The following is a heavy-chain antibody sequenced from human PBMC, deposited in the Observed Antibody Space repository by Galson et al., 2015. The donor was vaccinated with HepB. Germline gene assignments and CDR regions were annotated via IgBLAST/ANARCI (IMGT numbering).Heavy chain of an antibody. Sequence: SLRLSCAASGFTFSSYSMNWVRQAPGKGLEWVSYISSSSSTIYYADSVKGRFTISRDNAKNSLYLQMNSLRAEDTAVYYCARPLYSTGPLVDYWGQGTLVTVSS. D-gene: IGHD6-25*01. V-gene: IGHV3-48*01. J-gene: IGHJ4*02. CDR2: ISSSSSTI. CDR3: ARPLYSTGPLVDY. CDR1: GFTFSSYS.